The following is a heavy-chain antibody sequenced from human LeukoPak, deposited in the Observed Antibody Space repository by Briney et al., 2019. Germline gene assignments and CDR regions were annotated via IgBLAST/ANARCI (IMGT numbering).Heavy chain of an antibody. Sequence: ASVKVSCKASGYTFTSYYMNWVRQAPGQGLEWMGIINPILGIASYAQKFQGRVTITADKSTSTAYMELSSLRSEDTAVYYCARARYSGSYSRGAFDYWGQGTLVTVSS. CDR3: ARARYSGSYSRGAFDY. CDR2: INPILGIA. V-gene: IGHV1-69*04. CDR1: GYTFTSYY. J-gene: IGHJ4*02. D-gene: IGHD1-26*01.